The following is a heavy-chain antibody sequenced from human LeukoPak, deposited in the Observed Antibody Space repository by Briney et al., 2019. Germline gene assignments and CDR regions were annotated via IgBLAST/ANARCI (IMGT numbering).Heavy chain of an antibody. CDR2: IYYSGST. CDR1: GGSISSSSYY. Sequence: PSETLSLTCTVSGGSISSSSYYWGWIRQPPGKGLEWIGSIYYSGSTYYNPSLKSRVTISVDTSKNQFSLKLSSVTAADTAVYYCARDRFQWLASYSYFDYWGQGTLVTVSS. D-gene: IGHD6-19*01. CDR3: ARDRFQWLASYSYFDY. V-gene: IGHV4-39*07. J-gene: IGHJ4*02.